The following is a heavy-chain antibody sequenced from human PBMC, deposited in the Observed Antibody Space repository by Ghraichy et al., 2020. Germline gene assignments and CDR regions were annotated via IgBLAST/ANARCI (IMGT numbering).Heavy chain of an antibody. CDR3: ASSAYYDFWSGYSSAFDI. CDR1: GFTVSSNY. Sequence: GGSLRLSCAASGFTVSSNYMSWVRQAPGKGLEWVSVIYSGGSTYYADSVKGRFTISRDNSKNTLYLQMNSLRAEDTAVYYCASSAYYDFWSGYSSAFDIWGQGTIVTVSS. J-gene: IGHJ3*02. V-gene: IGHV3-53*01. D-gene: IGHD3-3*01. CDR2: IYSGGST.